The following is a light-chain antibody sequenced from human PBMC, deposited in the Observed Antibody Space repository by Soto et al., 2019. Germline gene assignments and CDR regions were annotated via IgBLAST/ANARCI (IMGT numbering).Light chain of an antibody. J-gene: IGLJ1*01. CDR2: SDN. V-gene: IGLV1-44*01. CDR1: SSNIAGNA. CDR3: ATWADSLNTYV. Sequence: QSALTQPPSASGTPGQRVTISCSGSSSNIAGNAVNWFQQLPGTAPKLLIYSDNHRPSGVPDRFSGSKSGTSASLAISGLQSEDEADYYCATWADSLNTYVFGAGTKLTVL.